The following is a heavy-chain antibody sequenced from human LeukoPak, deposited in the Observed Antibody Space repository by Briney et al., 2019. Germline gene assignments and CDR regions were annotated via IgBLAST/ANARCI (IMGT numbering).Heavy chain of an antibody. J-gene: IGHJ6*03. Sequence: GGSLRLSCAASGFTFSSYAMSWVRQVPGKGLECVSAISGSGVNTNYADSVKGRFTISRDNSKNTLYLQMNSLRAEDTAVYYCAKEAIFGVVRGYYYYYMDVWGTGTTVTVSS. D-gene: IGHD3-3*01. CDR2: ISGSGVNT. CDR1: GFTFSSYA. CDR3: AKEAIFGVVRGYYYYYMDV. V-gene: IGHV3-23*01.